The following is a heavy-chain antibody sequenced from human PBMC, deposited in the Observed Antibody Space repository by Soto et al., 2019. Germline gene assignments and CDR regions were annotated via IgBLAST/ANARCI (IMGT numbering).Heavy chain of an antibody. Sequence: SETLSLTCTVSGGSISSRTYYWGYIRQPPGKGLEWIGSIYYSGSTYYNPSLKSRVTISVDTSKNQLSLKLSSVTAADTAVYYCARQFWSGYLADYWGQGTLGTAPQ. CDR3: ARQFWSGYLADY. J-gene: IGHJ4*02. V-gene: IGHV4-39*01. CDR2: IYYSGST. D-gene: IGHD3-3*01. CDR1: GGSISSRTYY.